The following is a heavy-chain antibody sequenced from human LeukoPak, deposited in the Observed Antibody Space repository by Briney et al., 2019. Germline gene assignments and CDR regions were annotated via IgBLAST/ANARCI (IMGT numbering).Heavy chain of an antibody. Sequence: SGTLSLTCAVSGGSINSDYWWTWVRQSPGKGLEWIGEIYHTGSVNYNLSLESRVTISRDRSKNQFSLMLRSVTAADTAVYYCARHDDFLSAYNYWGQGTTVTVSS. V-gene: IGHV4-4*02. D-gene: IGHD3-3*01. J-gene: IGHJ6*02. CDR1: GGSINSDYW. CDR3: ARHDDFLSAYNY. CDR2: IYHTGSV.